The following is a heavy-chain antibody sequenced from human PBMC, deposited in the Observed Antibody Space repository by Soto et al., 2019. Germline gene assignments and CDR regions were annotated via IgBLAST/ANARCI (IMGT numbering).Heavy chain of an antibody. Sequence: GGSLRLSCAASGFTFSSYSMNWVRQAPGKGLEWVSYISSSSSTIYYADSVKGRFTISRDNAKNSLYLQMNSLRAEDTAVYYCARSLYYDFWSGSTPEYYYYYMDVWGKGTTVTVSS. D-gene: IGHD3-3*01. V-gene: IGHV3-48*01. CDR3: ARSLYYDFWSGSTPEYYYYYMDV. J-gene: IGHJ6*03. CDR2: ISSSSSTI. CDR1: GFTFSSYS.